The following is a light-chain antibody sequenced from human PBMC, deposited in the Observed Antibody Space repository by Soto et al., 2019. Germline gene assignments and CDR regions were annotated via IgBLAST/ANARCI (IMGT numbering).Light chain of an antibody. J-gene: IGKJ1*01. V-gene: IGKV3-15*01. CDR3: QEYNDWPLRT. CDR2: GAS. Sequence: ESVMTQSPATLSVSQGERVTLSCRASQSVYVNVAWYQQKPGQAPRLLISGASTRATGIPARFSGSGSGTEFTLTISSLESDDFALYFCQEYNDWPLRTFGQGTKVDIK. CDR1: QSVYVN.